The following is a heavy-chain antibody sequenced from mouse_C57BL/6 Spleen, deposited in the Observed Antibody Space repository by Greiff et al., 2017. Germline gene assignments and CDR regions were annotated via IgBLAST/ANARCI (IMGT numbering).Heavy chain of an antibody. V-gene: IGHV1-69*01. Sequence: QVQLQQPGAELVMPGASVKLSCKASGYTFTSYWMPWVKQRPGQGLEWIGEIDPSDSYTNYNQKFKGKSTLTVDKSSSTAYMQLRSLTSEDSAVYYWARGGGDYGSAMDYWGQGTSVTVSS. D-gene: IGHD2-4*01. CDR1: GYTFTSYW. J-gene: IGHJ4*01. CDR2: IDPSDSYT. CDR3: ARGGGDYGSAMDY.